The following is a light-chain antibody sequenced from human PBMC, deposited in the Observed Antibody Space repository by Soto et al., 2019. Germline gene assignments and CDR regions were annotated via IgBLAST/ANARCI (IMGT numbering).Light chain of an antibody. CDR3: QQSYINPPWT. V-gene: IGKV1-39*01. CDR2: AAS. CDR1: QTINTY. Sequence: DIQMTQSPSSLSASLGDRVTITCRASQTINTYLNWYQHKPGTAPKLLIYAASTLQSGVPSRFSGRGSGTDFTLTISSLQPEDFATYYCQQSYINPPWTFGQGTKVEIK. J-gene: IGKJ1*01.